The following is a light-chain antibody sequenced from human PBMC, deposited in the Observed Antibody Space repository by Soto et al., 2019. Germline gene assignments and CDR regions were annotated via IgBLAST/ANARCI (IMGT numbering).Light chain of an antibody. Sequence: DIQMTQSPSSLSASVGDRVTITCRASQTIIRYLNWYQQKPGRAPNLLIYAASSLQSGVPSRFSGSGSGTEFTLTISSLQPEDFATYYCQQSYSTLFTFGPGTKVDLK. CDR2: AAS. CDR1: QTIIRY. V-gene: IGKV1-39*01. J-gene: IGKJ3*01. CDR3: QQSYSTLFT.